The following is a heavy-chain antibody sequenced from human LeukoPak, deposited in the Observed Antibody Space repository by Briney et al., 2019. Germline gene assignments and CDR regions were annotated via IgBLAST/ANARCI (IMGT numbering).Heavy chain of an antibody. J-gene: IGHJ6*03. D-gene: IGHD3-3*01. CDR1: GFTFSNAW. Sequence: GGSLRLSCAASGFTFSNAWMSWVRQAPGKGLEWVGRIKSKTDGGTTDYAAPVKGRFTISRDDSKNTLYLQMNSLKTEDTAVYYCTTDFWSGYAYYYYMNVWGKGTTVTVSS. V-gene: IGHV3-15*01. CDR3: TTDFWSGYAYYYYMNV. CDR2: IKSKTDGGTT.